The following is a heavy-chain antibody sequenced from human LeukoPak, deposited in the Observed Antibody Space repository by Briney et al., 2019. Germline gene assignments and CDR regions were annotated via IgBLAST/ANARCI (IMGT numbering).Heavy chain of an antibody. CDR2: IYYSGST. D-gene: IGHD6-19*01. CDR1: GGSISSYY. J-gene: IGHJ5*02. CDR3: ARQRGEAGIALAP. Sequence: NPSETLSLTCTVSGGSISSYYWSWIRQPPGKGLEWIGYIYYSGSTNYNPSLKSRVTISVDTSKNQFSLKLSSVTAADTAVYYCARQRGEAGIALAPWGQGTLVTVSS. V-gene: IGHV4-59*08.